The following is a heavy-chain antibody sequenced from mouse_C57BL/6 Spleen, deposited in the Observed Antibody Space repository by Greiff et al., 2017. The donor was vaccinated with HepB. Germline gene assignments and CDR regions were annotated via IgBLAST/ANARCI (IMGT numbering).Heavy chain of an antibody. Sequence: EVKLVESGGGLVQPKGSLKLSCAASGFTFNTYAMHWVRQAPGKGLEWVARIRSKSSNYATYYADSVKDSFTISRDDSQSMLYMQMNSLKTEDTAMYYCVRGGITTVFFDYWGQGTTLTVSS. D-gene: IGHD1-1*01. V-gene: IGHV10-3*01. CDR3: VRGGITTVFFDY. CDR1: GFTFNTYA. CDR2: IRSKSSNYAT. J-gene: IGHJ2*01.